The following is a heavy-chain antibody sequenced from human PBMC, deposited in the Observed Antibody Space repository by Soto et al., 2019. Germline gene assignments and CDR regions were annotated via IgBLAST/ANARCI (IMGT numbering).Heavy chain of an antibody. CDR2: ISAYNGNK. Sequence: QVQLVQSGGEVKKPGASVEVSCRTSGYMFTTYGISWVRQAPGQGLEWMAWISAYNGNKKYAQKFHGRVAMTTVTATSTVSMELRNLIFDAPGTYFCARPGGGMADRPLEYWCQGTLVTVSS. V-gene: IGHV1-18*04. CDR1: GYMFTTYG. CDR3: ARPGGGMADRPLEY. J-gene: IGHJ4*02. D-gene: IGHD3-16*01.